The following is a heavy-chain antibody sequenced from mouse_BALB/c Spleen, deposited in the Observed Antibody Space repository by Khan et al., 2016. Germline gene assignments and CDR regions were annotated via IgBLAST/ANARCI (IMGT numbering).Heavy chain of an antibody. CDR3: AGWGYSGSSYVSYFDD. D-gene: IGHD1-1*01. J-gene: IGHJ2*01. Sequence: EVQLQESGPGLVKPSQSLSLTCTVTGYSITSDYAWNWIRQFPGNKLEWMGYISYSGSTSYNPSLKSRISITRDTSKNQFFLQLNSVTTEDTATYDSAGWGYSGSSYVSYFDDWGQGTTLTVAS. V-gene: IGHV3-2*02. CDR1: GYSITSDYA. CDR2: ISYSGST.